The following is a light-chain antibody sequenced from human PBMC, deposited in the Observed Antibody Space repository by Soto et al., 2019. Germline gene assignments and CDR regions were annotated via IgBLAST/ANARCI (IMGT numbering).Light chain of an antibody. Sequence: QSALTQPASVSGSPGQSVTISCTGPRTDIGDSNFISWYQQSPGKAPRLLIYEVNNRPSGVSRRLSGSKAGNTASLTISGLLEDDEADYFCASFRSGTILVFGSGTKVTVL. CDR3: ASFRSGTILV. V-gene: IGLV2-14*01. CDR2: EVN. J-gene: IGLJ1*01. CDR1: RTDIGDSNF.